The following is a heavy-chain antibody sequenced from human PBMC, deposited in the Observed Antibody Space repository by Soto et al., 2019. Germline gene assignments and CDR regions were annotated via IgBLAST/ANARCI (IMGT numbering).Heavy chain of an antibody. CDR1: GFPFSSYA. Sequence: PGGSLRLSCAASGFPFSSYAMHWVRQAPGKGLEYVSAISSNGDSTYYANSVKGRFTISRDNSKNTLYLQMGSLRAEDMAVYYCARVHSSYDFYRYFDCWGQGTLVTVSS. D-gene: IGHD5-12*01. J-gene: IGHJ4*02. V-gene: IGHV3-64*01. CDR2: ISSNGDST. CDR3: ARVHSSYDFYRYFDC.